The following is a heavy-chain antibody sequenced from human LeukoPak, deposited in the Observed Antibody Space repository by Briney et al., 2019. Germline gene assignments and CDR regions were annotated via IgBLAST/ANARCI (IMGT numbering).Heavy chain of an antibody. J-gene: IGHJ4*02. CDR1: GFTVSTYY. Sequence: GGSLRLSCTASGFTVSTYYMTWVRQAPGKGLEWVSVIHAGGTTNYADSVKGRFTISRDNSKNTLYLQMNSLRAEGTAVYYCARVVYSGNYHVGESDYWGQGTLVTVSS. D-gene: IGHD1-26*01. CDR3: ARVVYSGNYHVGESDY. V-gene: IGHV3-53*01. CDR2: IHAGGTT.